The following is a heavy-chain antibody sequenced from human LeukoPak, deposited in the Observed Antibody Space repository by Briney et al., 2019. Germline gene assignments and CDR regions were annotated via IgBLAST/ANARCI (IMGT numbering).Heavy chain of an antibody. CDR3: ARSYYDILTCYYNPPLFDY. D-gene: IGHD3-9*01. J-gene: IGHJ4*02. V-gene: IGHV1-3*01. CDR2: INAGNGNT. Sequence: ASVKVSCKASGYTFTSYAMHWVRQAPGQRLEWMGWINAGNGNTKYSQKFQGRVTITRDTSASTAYMELSSLRSEDTAVYYCARSYYDILTCYYNPPLFDYWGQGTLVTVSS. CDR1: GYTFTSYA.